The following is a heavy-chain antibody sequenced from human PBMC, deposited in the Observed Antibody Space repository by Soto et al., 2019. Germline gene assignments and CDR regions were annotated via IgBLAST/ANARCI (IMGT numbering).Heavy chain of an antibody. CDR1: GYAFTTYG. J-gene: IGHJ4*02. Sequence: QAHLVQSGAEVKKPGASVKVSCKGSGYAFTTYGITWVRQAPGQGLEWMGWISAHNGNTNYAQKLQGRVTVTRDTATSTAYMELRSLRSDDTAVYYCARGSYGDYWGQGALVTVSS. D-gene: IGHD1-26*01. CDR3: ARGSYGDY. CDR2: ISAHNGNT. V-gene: IGHV1-18*01.